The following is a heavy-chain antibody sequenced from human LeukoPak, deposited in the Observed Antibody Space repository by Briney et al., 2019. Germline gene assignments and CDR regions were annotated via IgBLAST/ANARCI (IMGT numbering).Heavy chain of an antibody. CDR1: GFILNSYG. V-gene: IGHV3-33*01. D-gene: IGHD1-26*01. J-gene: IGHJ4*02. CDR3: ARSAYWWELRS. CDR2: IWFDGKNQ. Sequence: PGGSLRLSCAASGFILNSYGMHWVRQAPGKGLEWVADIWFDGKNQHFADSVRGRFAISRDNSKNTVYLQINSLRAEDTAVYYCARSAYWWELRSWGQGTLVTVSS.